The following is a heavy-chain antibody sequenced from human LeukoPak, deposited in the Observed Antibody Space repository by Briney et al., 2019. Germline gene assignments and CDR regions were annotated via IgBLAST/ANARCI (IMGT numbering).Heavy chain of an antibody. Sequence: ASVKVSCKASGYTFTGYLMHWLRPAPGQGLEWMGWINPNSGGTYYAQNFQGRVTMTRDTSISTAYMEMSRLRSDDTAVYYCASSGRYWYWGQGTLVSVSS. J-gene: IGHJ4*02. CDR1: GYTFTGYL. CDR2: INPNSGGT. V-gene: IGHV1-2*02. D-gene: IGHD1-26*01. CDR3: ASSGRYWY.